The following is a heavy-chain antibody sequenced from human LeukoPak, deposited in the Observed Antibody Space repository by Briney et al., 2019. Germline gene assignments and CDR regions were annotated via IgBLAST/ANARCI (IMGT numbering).Heavy chain of an antibody. Sequence: SETLSLTCTVSGGSISSYYWSWIRQPAGKGLEWIGRIYTSGSTNYNPPLKSRVTMSVDTSKNQFSLKLSSVTAADTAVYYCARSAAWIQLWYYFDYWGQGTLVTVSS. D-gene: IGHD5-18*01. CDR1: GGSISSYY. CDR3: ARSAAWIQLWYYFDY. CDR2: IYTSGST. J-gene: IGHJ4*02. V-gene: IGHV4-4*07.